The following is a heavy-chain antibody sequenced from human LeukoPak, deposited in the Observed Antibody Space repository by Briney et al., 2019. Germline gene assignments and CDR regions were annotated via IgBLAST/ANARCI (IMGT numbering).Heavy chain of an antibody. CDR1: GASISSYY. CDR2: IYYSGST. D-gene: IGHD3-16*01. CDR3: ARAPIPYDRSRTDYRFDP. J-gene: IGHJ5*02. V-gene: IGHV4-59*01. Sequence: PTETLSLTCSVSGASISSYYWSWIRQPPGKGLEWIGYIYYSGSTNYNPSLKSRVTISLDTSKGQFSLKLTSVTAADTAVYYCARAPIPYDRSRTDYRFDPWGQGTLVTVAS.